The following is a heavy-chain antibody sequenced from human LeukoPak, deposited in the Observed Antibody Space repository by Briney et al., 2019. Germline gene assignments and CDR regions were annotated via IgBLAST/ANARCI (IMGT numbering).Heavy chain of an antibody. Sequence: QPGGSLRLSCAASGFTFSSYEMNWVRQAPGKGLEWVANIKQDGSEKYYVDSVKGRFTISRDNAKNSLYLQMNSLRAEDTAVYYCAREAPKPGRRGYSGYEDYWGQGTLVTVSS. D-gene: IGHD5-12*01. J-gene: IGHJ4*02. CDR3: AREAPKPGRRGYSGYEDY. CDR1: GFTFSSYE. V-gene: IGHV3-7*01. CDR2: IKQDGSEK.